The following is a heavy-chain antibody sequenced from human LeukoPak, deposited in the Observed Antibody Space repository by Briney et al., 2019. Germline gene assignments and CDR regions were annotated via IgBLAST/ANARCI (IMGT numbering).Heavy chain of an antibody. CDR1: GFTFSSYG. D-gene: IGHD3-22*01. V-gene: IGHV3-33*01. CDR2: IWYDGSNK. Sequence: GGSLRLSCAASGFTFSSYGMHWVRQAPGKGLEWVAVIWYDGSNKYYADSVNGRFTISRDNSKNTLYLQMNSLRAEDTAVYYCARYYYDSSGSYYGMDVWGQGTTVTVSS. J-gene: IGHJ6*02. CDR3: ARYYYDSSGSYYGMDV.